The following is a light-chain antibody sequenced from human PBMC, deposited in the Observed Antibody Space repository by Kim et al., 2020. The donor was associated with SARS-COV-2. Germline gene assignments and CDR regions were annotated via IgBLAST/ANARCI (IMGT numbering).Light chain of an antibody. CDR2: DAS. Sequence: IVLTQSPATLSLSPGERATLSCRASQSVTTHLAWYRQKPGQAPRLLIYDASNRTTGIPARFSGSVSETDFTLTISSLEPEDFGFYYCQQRGTFGQGTKLEI. V-gene: IGKV3-11*01. CDR3: QQRGT. CDR1: QSVTTH. J-gene: IGKJ2*01.